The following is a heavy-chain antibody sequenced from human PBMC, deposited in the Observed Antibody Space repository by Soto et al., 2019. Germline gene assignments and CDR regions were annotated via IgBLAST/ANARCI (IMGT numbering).Heavy chain of an antibody. CDR2: IKSKTDGGTT. D-gene: IGHD3-16*02. CDR1: GFTFSNAW. V-gene: IGHV3-15*07. CDR3: TTDSSLTIVELRYDY. J-gene: IGHJ4*01. Sequence: GGSLRLSCAASGFTFSNAWINWVRQAPGKGLEWVGRIKSKTDGGTTDFAAPVKGRFAISRDDSKNMVYLQMNSLKTEDTAVYYCTTDSSLTIVELRYDYWGHARRVTVSS.